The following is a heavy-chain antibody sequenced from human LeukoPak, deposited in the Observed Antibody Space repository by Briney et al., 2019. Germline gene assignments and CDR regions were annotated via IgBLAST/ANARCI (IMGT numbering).Heavy chain of an antibody. CDR2: TYYRSKWYN. J-gene: IGHJ4*02. CDR1: GDSVSSKNAA. CDR3: ARGFSSGWLDY. Sequence: KRSQTLSVTCAISGDSVSSKNAAWNWITQSPSRGLQWLGRTYYRSKWYNDNAESVKGRISINPDTSKNQFSLQLNSVTPEDTAVYYCARGFSSGWLDYWGRGTLVTVSS. V-gene: IGHV6-1*01. D-gene: IGHD6-19*01.